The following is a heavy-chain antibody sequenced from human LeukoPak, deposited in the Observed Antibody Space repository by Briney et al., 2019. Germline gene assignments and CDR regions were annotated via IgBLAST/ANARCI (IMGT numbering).Heavy chain of an antibody. CDR2: IYYSGST. D-gene: IGHD3-9*01. CDR3: ARVTGYTIEDYFDY. J-gene: IGHJ4*02. V-gene: IGHV4-59*01. CDR1: GASIDSYY. Sequence: PSETLSLTCTISGASIDSYYWSWIRQPPGKGLEWIGYIYYSGSTNYNPSLKSRVTISVKTSKNQFSLKLRSVTAADTAVYYCARVTGYTIEDYFDYWGQGTLVTVSS.